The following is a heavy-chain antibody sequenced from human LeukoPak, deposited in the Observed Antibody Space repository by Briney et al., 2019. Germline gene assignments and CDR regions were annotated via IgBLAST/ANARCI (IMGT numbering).Heavy chain of an antibody. D-gene: IGHD6-13*01. CDR1: GFTFSSYW. CDR2: IKQDGSEK. J-gene: IGHJ6*02. Sequence: GGSLRLSCAASGFTFSSYWMNWVRQAPGKGLEWVANIKQDGSEKYYVDSAKGRFTISRDNAKNSLHLQMNSLRADDSAVYYCARGLIAAAGTGYYYYHAMDVWGQGTTVTVSS. CDR3: ARGLIAAAGTGYYYYHAMDV. V-gene: IGHV3-7*04.